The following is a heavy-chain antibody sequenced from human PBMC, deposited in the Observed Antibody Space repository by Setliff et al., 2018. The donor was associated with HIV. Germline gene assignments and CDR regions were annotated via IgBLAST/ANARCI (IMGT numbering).Heavy chain of an antibody. CDR1: GFSIHSDYY. CDR3: AGGPGTTSIDY. D-gene: IGHD1-26*01. CDR2: IFHSGSM. J-gene: IGHJ4*02. V-gene: IGHV4-38-2*02. Sequence: SETLSLTCTVSGFSIHSDYYWAWIRQPPGRGLESPGRGLEWIGHIFHSGSMYYNPSLKNRVSMSVDTSQNQFSLRLTSLTAADTAVYYCAGGPGTTSIDYWAQGTLVTVSS.